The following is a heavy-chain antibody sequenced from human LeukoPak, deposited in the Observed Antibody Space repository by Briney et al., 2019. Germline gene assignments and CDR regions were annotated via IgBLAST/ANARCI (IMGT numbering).Heavy chain of an antibody. CDR1: GGSISSSNW. J-gene: IGHJ4*02. CDR3: ARDTFDSSGYYPSHYFDY. V-gene: IGHV4-4*02. CDR2: ICHSGST. D-gene: IGHD3-22*01. Sequence: SGTLSLTCAVSGGSISSSNWWSWVRQPPGKGLEWIGEICHSGSTNYNPSLKSRVTISVDTSKNQFSLKLSSVTAADTAVYYCARDTFDSSGYYPSHYFDYWGQGTLVTVSS.